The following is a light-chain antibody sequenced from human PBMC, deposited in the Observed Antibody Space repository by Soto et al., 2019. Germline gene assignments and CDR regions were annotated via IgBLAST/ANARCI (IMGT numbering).Light chain of an antibody. CDR1: QSVSSSY. Sequence: EIVLTQSPGTLSLSPGERATLSCRPSQSVSSSYLAWYQQKPGQAPRLLIYGASSRATGIPDRFSGSGSGTDFTLTIRRLAPEAFAPYSCQQYGSSPLTFGGGTKVDI. CDR2: GAS. V-gene: IGKV3-20*01. CDR3: QQYGSSPLT. J-gene: IGKJ4*01.